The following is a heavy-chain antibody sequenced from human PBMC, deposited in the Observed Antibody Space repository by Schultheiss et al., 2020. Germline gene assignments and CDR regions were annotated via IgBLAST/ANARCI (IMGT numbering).Heavy chain of an antibody. J-gene: IGHJ6*03. V-gene: IGHV3-15*01. CDR2: IKSKTDGGTT. CDR1: GFTFSNAW. Sequence: GGSLRLSCAASGFTFSNAWMSWVRQAPGKGLEWVGRIKSKTDGGTTDYAAPVKGRFTISRDDSKNTLYLQINSLKTEDTAVYYCTTVREGSSADYYYYYMDVWGKGTTVTVSS. D-gene: IGHD6-6*01. CDR3: TTVREGSSADYYYYYMDV.